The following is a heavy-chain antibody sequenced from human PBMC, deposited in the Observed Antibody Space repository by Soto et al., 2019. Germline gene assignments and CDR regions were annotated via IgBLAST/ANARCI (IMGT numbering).Heavy chain of an antibody. D-gene: IGHD1-26*01. V-gene: IGHV3-49*03. CDR1: GFTFGDYA. Sequence: GGSLRLSCTASGFTFGDYAMSWFRQAPGKGLEWVGFIRSKAYGGTTEYAASVKGRFTISGDDSKSIAYLQMNSLKTEDTAVYYCSLLVLPPTRYYYYYYGMDVWAKGPRSPSP. CDR2: IRSKAYGGTT. CDR3: SLLVLPPTRYYYYYYGMDV. J-gene: IGHJ6*02.